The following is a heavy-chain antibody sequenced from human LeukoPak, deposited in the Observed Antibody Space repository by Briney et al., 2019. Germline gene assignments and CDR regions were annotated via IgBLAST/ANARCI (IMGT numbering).Heavy chain of an antibody. CDR3: VRGLYCSSTSCYKDY. CDR2: IDDSGSS. D-gene: IGHD2-2*02. Sequence: SETLSLTCAVYGGSFGGYYWSWLRQPPGKGLEWIGEIDDSGSSNYNPSLKNRVTISVDTPKNQFSLKLTSVTAADTAVYYCVRGLYCSSTSCYKDYWGQGTLVTVSS. V-gene: IGHV4-34*01. CDR1: GGSFGGYY. J-gene: IGHJ4*02.